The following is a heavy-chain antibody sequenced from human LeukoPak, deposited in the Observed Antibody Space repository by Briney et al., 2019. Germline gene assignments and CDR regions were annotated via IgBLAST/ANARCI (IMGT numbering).Heavy chain of an antibody. J-gene: IGHJ4*02. CDR2: IRQDGSAQ. CDR1: GFTFSDHY. CDR3: ARWLYNSGWAIDY. D-gene: IGHD5-12*01. Sequence: PGGSLRLSCAASGFTFSDHYLDWVRQAPGKGLEWVANIRQDGSAQFYADSVKGRFTISRDNAKNSLYLQMNSLRDEDTAVYYCARWLYNSGWAIDYWGQGTLVTVSS. V-gene: IGHV3-7*01.